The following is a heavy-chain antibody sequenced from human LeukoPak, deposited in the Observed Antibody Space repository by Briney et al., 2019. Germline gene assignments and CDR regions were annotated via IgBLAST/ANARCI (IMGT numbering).Heavy chain of an antibody. Sequence: GGSLRLSCAASAFSLSTYSMNWVRQRPGKGLEWLSHISVSGTIHYADSVKGLFSISRDNGRNSVSLQMNRLRVGDTGVYFCATAPRGASDYIDVWGRGTTVSVSS. J-gene: IGHJ6*03. V-gene: IGHV3-48*01. CDR3: ATAPRGASDYIDV. CDR1: AFSLSTYS. CDR2: ISVSGTI. D-gene: IGHD1-26*01.